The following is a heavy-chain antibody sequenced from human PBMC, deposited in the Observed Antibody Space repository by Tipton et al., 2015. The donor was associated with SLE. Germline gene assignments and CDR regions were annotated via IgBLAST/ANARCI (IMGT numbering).Heavy chain of an antibody. J-gene: IGHJ4*02. Sequence: SLRLSCAASGFTVSSNYMSWVRQAPGKGLEWVSVIYSGGSTYYADSVKGRFTISRDNAKNSLYLQMNSLRAEDTAVYYCARVRWLQSIDYWGQGTLVTVSS. CDR2: IYSGGST. V-gene: IGHV3-66*01. CDR1: GFTVSSNY. D-gene: IGHD5-24*01. CDR3: ARVRWLQSIDY.